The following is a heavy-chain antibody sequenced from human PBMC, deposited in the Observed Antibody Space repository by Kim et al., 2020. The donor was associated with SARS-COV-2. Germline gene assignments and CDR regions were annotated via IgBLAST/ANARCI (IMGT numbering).Heavy chain of an antibody. Sequence: SETLSLTCAVYGGSFSGYYWSWIRQPPGKGLEWIGEINHSGSTNYNPSLKSRVTISVDTSKNQFSLKLSSVTAADTAVYYCARALIPAAALRTRWVDPWG. V-gene: IGHV4-34*01. D-gene: IGHD6-13*01. CDR2: INHSGST. J-gene: IGHJ5*02. CDR1: GGSFSGYY. CDR3: ARALIPAAALRTRWVDP.